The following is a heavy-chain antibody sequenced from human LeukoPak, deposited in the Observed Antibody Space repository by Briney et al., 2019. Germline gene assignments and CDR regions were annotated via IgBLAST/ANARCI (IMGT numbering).Heavy chain of an antibody. Sequence: GGSLRLSCAASGFTFSDYSMNWVRQAPGKGLEWISYVGISSGNTKYADSVKGRFTISGDSAKNSVFLQMNSLRVEDTAVYYCAKDPTQVVPAAIFDYWGQGTLVTVSS. V-gene: IGHV3-48*04. D-gene: IGHD2-2*01. CDR2: VGISSGNT. CDR1: GFTFSDYS. J-gene: IGHJ4*02. CDR3: AKDPTQVVPAAIFDY.